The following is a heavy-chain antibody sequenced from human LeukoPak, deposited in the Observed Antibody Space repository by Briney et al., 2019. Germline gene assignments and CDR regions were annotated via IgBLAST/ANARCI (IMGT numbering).Heavy chain of an antibody. CDR1: GFTFSSYA. CDR2: ISYDGSNK. J-gene: IGHJ4*02. V-gene: IGHV3-30-3*01. D-gene: IGHD2-2*01. Sequence: GGSLRLSCAASGFTFSSYAMLWVRQAPGKGLVWVAVISYDGSNKYYADSVKGRFTISRDNSKNTLYLQMNSLRAEDTAVYYCAKDHCSSTSCRDYWGQGTLVTVSS. CDR3: AKDHCSSTSCRDY.